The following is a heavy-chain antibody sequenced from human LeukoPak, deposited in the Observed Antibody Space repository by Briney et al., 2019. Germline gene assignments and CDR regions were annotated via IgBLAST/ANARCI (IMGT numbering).Heavy chain of an antibody. CDR3: AKTAAGTEKDFDY. V-gene: IGHV3-9*01. Sequence: PGRSLRLSCAASGFTFNDYAMHWVRQAPGKGLEWVSGIGWNSHIIGYEDSVKGRFTISRDNSKNTLYLQMNSLRAEDTAVYYCAKTAAGTEKDFDYWGQGTLVTVSS. D-gene: IGHD6-13*01. CDR1: GFTFNDYA. J-gene: IGHJ4*02. CDR2: IGWNSHII.